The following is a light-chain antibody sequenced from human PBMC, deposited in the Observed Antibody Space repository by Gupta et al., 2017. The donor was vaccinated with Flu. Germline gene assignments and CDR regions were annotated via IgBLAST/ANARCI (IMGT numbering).Light chain of an antibody. J-gene: IGLJ2*01. Sequence: QSALPQPPSASGSPGPSVTISCTGTSSDVGGYNYVSWYQQHPGKAPKLMIYEVSKRPAGVPDRFSGSKSGNTASLTVSGLQEEEEADYYCNSYAGSNNFTFGGGTKLTVL. CDR2: EVS. CDR3: NSYAGSNNFT. CDR1: SSDVGGYNY. V-gene: IGLV2-8*01.